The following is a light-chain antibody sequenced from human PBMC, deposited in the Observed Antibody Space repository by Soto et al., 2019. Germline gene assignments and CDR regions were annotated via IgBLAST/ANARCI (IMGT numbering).Light chain of an antibody. Sequence: QSALTQPASVSGSPGQSITISCTGTSSDVGTYNYVSWYQQQPGKAPKLMIYDVSNRPSGVSNRFSGSKSGNTASLTISGLQAEDEADYYCSSYTSSSTLVFGTGTKLTVL. CDR2: DVS. CDR3: SSYTSSSTLV. CDR1: SSDVGTYNY. V-gene: IGLV2-14*01. J-gene: IGLJ1*01.